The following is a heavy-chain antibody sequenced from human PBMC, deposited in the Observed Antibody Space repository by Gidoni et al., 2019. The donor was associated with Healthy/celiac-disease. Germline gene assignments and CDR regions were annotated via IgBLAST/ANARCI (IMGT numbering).Heavy chain of an antibody. CDR1: GGSFSGYY. CDR3: ARGRKLVQCRYFDY. J-gene: IGHJ4*01. Sequence: QVQLQQWGAGLLKPSETLSLTCAVYGGSFSGYYLSWIRQTPGKGLEWIWEINHNGSTNYNPSLMIRVTISVDTSKNQFSLKLSSLTAADTAVYYFARGRKLVQCRYFDYWGHGTLVTVSS. CDR2: INHNGST. D-gene: IGHD6-13*01. V-gene: IGHV4-34*01.